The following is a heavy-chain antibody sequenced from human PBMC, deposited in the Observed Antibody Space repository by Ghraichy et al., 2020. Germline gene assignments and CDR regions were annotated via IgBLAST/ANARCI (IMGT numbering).Heavy chain of an antibody. Sequence: GGSLRLSCAASGFTFSGSAMHWVRQASGKGLEWVGRIRSKANSYATAYAASVKGRFTISRDDSKNTAYLQMNSLKTEDTAVYYCTSHPKIMITFGGVIVPSPYAFDIWGQGTMVTVSS. D-gene: IGHD3-16*02. CDR3: TSHPKIMITFGGVIVPSPYAFDI. CDR2: IRSKANSYAT. V-gene: IGHV3-73*01. J-gene: IGHJ3*02. CDR1: GFTFSGSA.